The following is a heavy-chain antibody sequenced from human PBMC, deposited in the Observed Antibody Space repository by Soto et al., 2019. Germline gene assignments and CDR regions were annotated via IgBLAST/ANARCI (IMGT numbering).Heavy chain of an antibody. V-gene: IGHV4-59*08. J-gene: IGHJ4*02. Sequence: QVQLQESGPGLVKPSETLSLTCTVSGGSTSSYYWSWIRQPPGKGLEWIGYIYYSGSTNYNPSLKSRVTISVDTSKNQFSLKLSSVTAADTAVYYCARLWGWFGDYWGQGTLVTVSS. CDR2: IYYSGST. CDR1: GGSTSSYY. CDR3: ARLWGWFGDY. D-gene: IGHD3-10*01.